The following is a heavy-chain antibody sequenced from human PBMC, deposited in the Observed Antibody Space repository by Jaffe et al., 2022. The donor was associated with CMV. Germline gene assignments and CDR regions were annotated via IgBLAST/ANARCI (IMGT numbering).Heavy chain of an antibody. D-gene: IGHD6-13*01. V-gene: IGHV4-39*01. CDR1: GGSISSSSYY. Sequence: QLQLQESGPGLVKPSETLSLTCTVSGGSISSSSYYWGWIRQPPGKGLEWIGSIYYSGSTYYNPSLKSRVTISVDTSKNQFSLKLSSVTAADTAVYYCARLAPPYLTKDYSSPDYWGQGTLVTVSS. CDR2: IYYSGST. J-gene: IGHJ4*02. CDR3: ARLAPPYLTKDYSSPDY.